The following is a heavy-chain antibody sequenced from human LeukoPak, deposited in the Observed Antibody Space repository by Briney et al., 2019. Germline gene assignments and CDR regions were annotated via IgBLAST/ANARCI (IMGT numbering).Heavy chain of an antibody. CDR3: AKDLAYSSSWYSVLDY. Sequence: PGGSLRLSCAASGFTFSSYAMSWVRQAPGKGLEWVSAISGSGGSTYYADSVKGRFTISRDNSKNTLYLQMNSLRAEDTAVYYCAKDLAYSSSWYSVLDYWGQGTLVTVSS. D-gene: IGHD6-13*01. CDR2: ISGSGGST. CDR1: GFTFSSYA. J-gene: IGHJ4*02. V-gene: IGHV3-23*01.